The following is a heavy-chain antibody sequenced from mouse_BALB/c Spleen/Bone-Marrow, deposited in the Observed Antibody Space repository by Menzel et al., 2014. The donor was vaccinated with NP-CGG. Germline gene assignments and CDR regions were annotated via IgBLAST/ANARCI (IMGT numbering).Heavy chain of an antibody. CDR2: IWGGGST. CDR3: ARNLRDPFAY. J-gene: IGHJ3*01. CDR1: GFSLSRYS. V-gene: IGHV2-6-4*01. Sequence: VKLVESGPGLVAPSQSLSITCTVSGFSLSRYSIHWIRQPPGNGLEWLGMIWGGGSTDYNSALKSRLSISKDNSKSQVFLKMNSLQTDYTAIYYCARNLRDPFAYWGQGTLVTVSA.